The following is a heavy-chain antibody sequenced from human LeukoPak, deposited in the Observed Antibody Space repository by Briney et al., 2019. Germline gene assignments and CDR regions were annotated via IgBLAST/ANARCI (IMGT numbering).Heavy chain of an antibody. Sequence: SETLSLTCAVYGGSFSGYYWSWIRQPPGKGLEWIGEINHSGSTNYNPSLKSRVTISVDTSKNQFSLKLSSVTAADTAVYYCAGGKRDSSLDYWGQGTLVTVSS. V-gene: IGHV4-34*01. CDR2: INHSGST. J-gene: IGHJ4*02. CDR1: GGSFSGYY. D-gene: IGHD6-13*01. CDR3: AGGKRDSSLDY.